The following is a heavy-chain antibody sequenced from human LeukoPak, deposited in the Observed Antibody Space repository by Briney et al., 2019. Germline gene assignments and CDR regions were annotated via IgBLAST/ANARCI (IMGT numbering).Heavy chain of an antibody. CDR1: GFTFSSYS. CDR3: ARDNSVRDEAWWFNP. J-gene: IGHJ5*02. D-gene: IGHD5-24*01. V-gene: IGHV3-21*04. CDR2: ISTSGSSI. Sequence: GGSLRLSCAASGFTFSSYSMNWVRQAPGKGLEWVSAISTSGSSIYYADSVKGRFTISRDNAKNSLYLLMNSPRAEDTAVYYCARDNSVRDEAWWFNPWGQGTLVTVSS.